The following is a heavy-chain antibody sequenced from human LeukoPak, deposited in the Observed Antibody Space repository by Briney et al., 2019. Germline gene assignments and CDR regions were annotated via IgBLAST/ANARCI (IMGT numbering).Heavy chain of an antibody. CDR1: GFTFSSYA. Sequence: AGGSLRLSCAASGFTFSSYAMSWVRQAPGKGLEWVSAISGSGGSTYYADSVKGRFTISRDNSKNTLYLQMNSLRAEDTAVYYCARAEIAVAGTFDYWGQGTLVTVSS. D-gene: IGHD6-19*01. CDR3: ARAEIAVAGTFDY. J-gene: IGHJ4*02. CDR2: ISGSGGST. V-gene: IGHV3-23*01.